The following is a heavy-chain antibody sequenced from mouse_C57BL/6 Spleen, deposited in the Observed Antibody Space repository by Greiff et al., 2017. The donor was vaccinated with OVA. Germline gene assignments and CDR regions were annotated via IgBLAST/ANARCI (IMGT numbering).Heavy chain of an antibody. D-gene: IGHD2-5*01. J-gene: IGHJ3*01. CDR2: IDPSDSYT. CDR1: GYTFTSYW. Sequence: QVQLQQPGAELVRPGTSVKLSCKASGYTFTSYWMHWVKQRPGQGLEWIGVIDPSDSYTNYNQKFKGKATLTVDTSSSTAYMQLSSLTSEDSAVYYCAAYYSNYGLFAYWGQGTLVTVSA. CDR3: AAYYSNYGLFAY. V-gene: IGHV1-59*01.